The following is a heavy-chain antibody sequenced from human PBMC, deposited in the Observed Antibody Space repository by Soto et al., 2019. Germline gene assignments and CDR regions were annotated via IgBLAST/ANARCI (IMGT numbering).Heavy chain of an antibody. Sequence: PSETLSLTCTVSSVSIYSGSFHWGWIRQPPRKGLEWIGSINFSGSTYYNPSLKSRVTISVDTSKNQFSLNLRSVTAADTAVYYCARRHAPRYTTGNNHFDFWGQGSLVTVSS. D-gene: IGHD1-1*01. J-gene: IGHJ4*02. CDR2: INFSGST. CDR3: ARRHAPRYTTGNNHFDF. CDR1: SVSIYSGSFH. V-gene: IGHV4-39*01.